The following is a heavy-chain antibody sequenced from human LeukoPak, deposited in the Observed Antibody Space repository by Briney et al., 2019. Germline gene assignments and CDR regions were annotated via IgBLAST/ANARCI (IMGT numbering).Heavy chain of an antibody. CDR2: VYYSGST. CDR1: GGSISSYF. CDR3: ARVLDLSKRGLDAYDI. V-gene: IGHV4-59*01. D-gene: IGHD3-16*01. Sequence: SETLSLTCTVSGGSISSYFWSWIRQPPGKGLEWIGYVYYSGSTNYNPSLKSRVTISVDTSKKQFSLKLSSATAADTAVYYCARVLDLSKRGLDAYDIWGQGTMVTVSS. J-gene: IGHJ3*02.